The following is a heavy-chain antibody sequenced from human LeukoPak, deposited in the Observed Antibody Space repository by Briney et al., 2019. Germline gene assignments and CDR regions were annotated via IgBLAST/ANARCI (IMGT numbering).Heavy chain of an antibody. CDR2: IHNGGST. J-gene: IGHJ1*01. Sequence: GGSLRLSCVASGFTVSTNHMNWVRQDPGGGLEWVSVIHNGGSTYYADSVKGRFTISRDNSKNTLYLQLNSLRVEDTAVYYCATSIVGFTYDEHFQHWGQGTLVTVSS. CDR1: GFTVSTNH. V-gene: IGHV3-53*01. CDR3: ATSIVGFTYDEHFQH. D-gene: IGHD1-26*01.